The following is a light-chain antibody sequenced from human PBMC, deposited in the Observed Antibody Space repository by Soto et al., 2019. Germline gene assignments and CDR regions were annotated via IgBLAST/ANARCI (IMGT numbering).Light chain of an antibody. J-gene: IGLJ2*01. V-gene: IGLV1-44*01. CDR3: AACDYSHNGVV. Sequence: QSVLTQPPSASGTTGQRFTIPCSATISNIGSNTVNWYQQLTRTAPKLLIYSNNQRPSGVPDRFAGSKSGPAASLAISGLQSEDEADYYGAACDYSHNGVVFGGGTKLTVL. CDR1: ISNIGSNT. CDR2: SNN.